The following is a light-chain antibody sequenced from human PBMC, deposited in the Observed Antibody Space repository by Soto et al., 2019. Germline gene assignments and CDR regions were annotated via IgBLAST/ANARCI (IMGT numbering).Light chain of an antibody. CDR2: EVT. J-gene: IGLJ3*02. V-gene: IGLV2-14*01. CDR1: SSAIGGYNY. Sequence: QSALTQPASVSGSPGQSITISCSGSSSAIGGYNYVSWYQQHPGKAPKVLIFEVTNRPSGVSDRFSGSKSGNTASLTISGLQAEDEADYYCSSYTGSNNFLLFGGGTKLTVL. CDR3: SSYTGSNNFLL.